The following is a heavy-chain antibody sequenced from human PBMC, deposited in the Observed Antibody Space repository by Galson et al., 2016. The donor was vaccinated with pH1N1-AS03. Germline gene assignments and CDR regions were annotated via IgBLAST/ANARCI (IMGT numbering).Heavy chain of an antibody. CDR1: GFDFSRSP. CDR2: ISFESSNK. D-gene: IGHD3-10*02. J-gene: IGHJ6*02. V-gene: IGHV3-30*09. Sequence: SLRLSCATSGFDFSRSPMHWVRQAPGKGLEWVSVISFESSNKRYVDSVEGRLVISRDNSNNMVYLQMNSLRSEDTAVYYCARGRVFDDSYYGLDVWGQGTTVIVSS. CDR3: ARGRVFDDSYYGLDV.